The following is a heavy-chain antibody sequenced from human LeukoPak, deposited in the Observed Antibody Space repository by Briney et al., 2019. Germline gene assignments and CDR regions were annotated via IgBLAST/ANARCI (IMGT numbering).Heavy chain of an antibody. J-gene: IGHJ4*02. Sequence: PGGSLRLSCAVSGFTFSNAWMSWVRQAPGKGLEWVSYIGLGGTTIYYADSMKGRFTISRDDAKNSLYLQMNSLRAEDTAVYYCAREERNCGGDCYQHWGQGTLVTVSS. V-gene: IGHV3-11*04. D-gene: IGHD2-21*02. CDR1: GFTFSNAW. CDR3: AREERNCGGDCYQH. CDR2: IGLGGTTI.